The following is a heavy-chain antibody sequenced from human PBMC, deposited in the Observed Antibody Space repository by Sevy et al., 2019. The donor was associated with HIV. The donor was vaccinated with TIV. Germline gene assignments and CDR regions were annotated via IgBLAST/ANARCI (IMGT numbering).Heavy chain of an antibody. CDR2: VSHSGFT. D-gene: IGHD1-26*01. V-gene: IGHV4-59*01. Sequence: SETLSLICTFSGGSMSSFYWNWIRQSPGKGLEWIGYVSHSGFTNYNPSLESRVTISVDTSKSQLSLKLKSVTAADTAVYYCARDSGAYIPLFDSWGLGTLVTVSS. CDR3: ARDSGAYIPLFDS. J-gene: IGHJ4*02. CDR1: GGSMSSFY.